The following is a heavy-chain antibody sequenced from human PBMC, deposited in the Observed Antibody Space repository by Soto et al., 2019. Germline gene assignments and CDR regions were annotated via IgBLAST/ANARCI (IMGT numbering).Heavy chain of an antibody. D-gene: IGHD5-18*01. J-gene: IGHJ4*02. CDR2: ISYDGSNK. V-gene: IGHV3-30-3*01. CDR3: AREGGAMVAKQFDY. Sequence: GGSLRLSCAASGFTFSSYAMHWVRQAPGKGLEWVAVISYDGSNKYYADSVKGRFTISRDNSKNTLYLQMNSLRAEDTAVYYCAREGGAMVAKQFDYWGQGTLVTVS. CDR1: GFTFSSYA.